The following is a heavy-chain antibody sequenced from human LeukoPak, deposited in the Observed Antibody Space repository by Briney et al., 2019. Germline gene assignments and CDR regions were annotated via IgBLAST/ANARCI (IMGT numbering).Heavy chain of an antibody. D-gene: IGHD2-8*01. Sequence: PGGSLRLSCAVSGFTFDDYTLHWVRQRPGKGLEWIALISWDGGSTYFADSVTGRFSISRDNDKNALYLQMNGLKTEDTALYYCAKGDLYCTSFSCPLHFWGQGTLVIVSS. CDR1: GFTFDDYT. CDR3: AKGDLYCTSFSCPLHF. CDR2: ISWDGGST. V-gene: IGHV3-43*01. J-gene: IGHJ4*02.